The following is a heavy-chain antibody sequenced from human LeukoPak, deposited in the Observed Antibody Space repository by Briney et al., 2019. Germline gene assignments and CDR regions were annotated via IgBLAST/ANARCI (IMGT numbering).Heavy chain of an antibody. CDR2: IYSGGYT. D-gene: IGHD3-10*01. CDR3: ARDKGAYGSDYGMDV. V-gene: IGHV3-66*01. J-gene: IGHJ6*02. Sequence: GGSLRLSCAASGFTVSSNYMSWVRQAPGKGLEWVSVIYSGGYTYYADSVKGRFTISRDNSKNTLYLQMNSLRAEDTAVYYCARDKGAYGSDYGMDVWGQGTTVTVSS. CDR1: GFTVSSNY.